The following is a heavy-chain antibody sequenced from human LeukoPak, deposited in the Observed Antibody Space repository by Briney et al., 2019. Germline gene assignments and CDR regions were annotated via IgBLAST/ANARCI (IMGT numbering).Heavy chain of an antibody. CDR2: INHSGST. J-gene: IGHJ3*02. Sequence: PSETLSLTCAVYGGSFSGYYWSWTRQPPGKGLEWIGEINHSGSTNYNPSLKSRVTISVDTSKNQFSLKLSSVTAADTAVYYCARGLGGGSDAFDIWGQGTMVTVSS. V-gene: IGHV4-34*01. CDR1: GGSFSGYY. CDR3: ARGLGGGSDAFDI. D-gene: IGHD1-26*01.